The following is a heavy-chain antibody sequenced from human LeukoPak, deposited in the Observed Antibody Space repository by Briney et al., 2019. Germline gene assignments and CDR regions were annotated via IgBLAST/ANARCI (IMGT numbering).Heavy chain of an antibody. CDR1: GGSISSGGYY. CDR3: ARDWDGYNRFDY. V-gene: IGHV4-31*03. CDR2: IYYSGST. D-gene: IGHD5-24*01. J-gene: IGHJ4*02. Sequence: SETLSLTCTVSGGSISSGGYYWTWIRQHPGKGLEWIGYIYYSGSTYYNPSLKSRVTISVDTSKNQFSLKLTSVTAADTAVYYSARDWDGYNRFDYWGQGTLVTVSS.